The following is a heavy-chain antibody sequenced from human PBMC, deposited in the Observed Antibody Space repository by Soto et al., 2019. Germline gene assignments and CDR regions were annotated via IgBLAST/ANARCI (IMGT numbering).Heavy chain of an antibody. CDR1: GYTFTSYG. Sequence: ASVKVSCKASGYTFTSYGISWVRQAPGQGLEWMGWISAYNGNTNYAQKLQGRVTMTTDTSTSTAYMELRSLRSDDTAVYYCARWDYDILTGYVADYYYGMDVPGQGTTVTVSS. D-gene: IGHD3-9*01. CDR2: ISAYNGNT. V-gene: IGHV1-18*01. CDR3: ARWDYDILTGYVADYYYGMDV. J-gene: IGHJ6*02.